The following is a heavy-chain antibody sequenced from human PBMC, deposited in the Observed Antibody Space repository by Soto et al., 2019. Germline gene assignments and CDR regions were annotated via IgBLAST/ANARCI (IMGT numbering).Heavy chain of an antibody. CDR3: AREFPHYERSDSYVDY. CDR2: TYYRSKWYN. Sequence: PSQTLSLTCAISGDSVSGNSAAWNWIRQSPSRGLEWLGRTYYRSKWYNDYAVSVKSRITVTPDTSKNQFSLHLNSVTPEDTAVYSCAREFPHYERSDSYVDYWVQEALVKVSS. CDR1: GDSVSGNSAA. V-gene: IGHV6-1*01. D-gene: IGHD3-22*01. J-gene: IGHJ4*02.